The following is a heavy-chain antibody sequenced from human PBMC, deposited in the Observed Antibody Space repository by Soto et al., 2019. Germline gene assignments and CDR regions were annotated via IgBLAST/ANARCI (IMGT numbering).Heavy chain of an antibody. D-gene: IGHD3-10*01. Sequence: EVQLLESGGDLVQPGGSLRLSCAASGLNFNDYAMTWVRQAPGKGLEWVSSVSTRGDITYYSDSVKGRFTISRDNSKNTLFPDMNSLSADDTALYSCARGDRGCSGSAASYYLSDLDVWGQGTTVTVSS. J-gene: IGHJ6*02. CDR1: GLNFNDYA. CDR2: VSTRGDIT. V-gene: IGHV3-23*01. CDR3: ARGDRGCSGSAASYYLSDLDV.